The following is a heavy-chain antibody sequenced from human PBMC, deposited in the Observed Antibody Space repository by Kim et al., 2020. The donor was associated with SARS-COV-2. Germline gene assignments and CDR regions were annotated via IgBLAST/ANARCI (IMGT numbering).Heavy chain of an antibody. Sequence: ASVKVSCKASGYTFADSYMQWVRQAPGQEPEWVGWININSGATKCAQKFKGRVTMTRDTSISTAYMDLSGLTHDDTAVYYCARDHYQPRTGWLDPWGQGT. J-gene: IGHJ5*02. CDR2: ININSGAT. CDR1: GYTFADSY. CDR3: ARDHYQPRTGWLDP. V-gene: IGHV1-2*02. D-gene: IGHD3-10*01.